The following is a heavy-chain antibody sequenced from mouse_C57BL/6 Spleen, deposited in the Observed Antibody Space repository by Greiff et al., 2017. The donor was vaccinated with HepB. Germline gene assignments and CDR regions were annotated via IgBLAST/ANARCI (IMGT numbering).Heavy chain of an antibody. Sequence: VHVKQSGPELVKPGASVKISCKASGYSFTDYNMNWVKQSNGKSLEWIGVINPNYGTTSYNQKFKGKATLTVDQSSSTAYMQLNSLTSEDSAVYYCARNDYERSWFAYWGQGTLVTVSA. CDR2: INPNYGTT. CDR1: GYSFTDYN. CDR3: ARNDYERSWFAY. J-gene: IGHJ3*01. V-gene: IGHV1-39*01. D-gene: IGHD2-4*01.